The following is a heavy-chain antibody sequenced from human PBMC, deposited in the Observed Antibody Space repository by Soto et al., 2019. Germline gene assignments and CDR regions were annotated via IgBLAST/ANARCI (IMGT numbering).Heavy chain of an antibody. CDR2: ISTDGSST. Sequence: EMQLVESGGGVVKPGGSLRISCAASGFTFSNYWMHWVRQTPGKGLVWVSRISTDGSSTWYADSVKGRLTISRDSAKNTLYLQLSSLRAEDTAVYYCARGGRMVDYYYGMDVWGQGTTVAVSS. CDR1: GFTFSNYW. D-gene: IGHD2-15*01. V-gene: IGHV3-74*01. CDR3: ARGGRMVDYYYGMDV. J-gene: IGHJ6*02.